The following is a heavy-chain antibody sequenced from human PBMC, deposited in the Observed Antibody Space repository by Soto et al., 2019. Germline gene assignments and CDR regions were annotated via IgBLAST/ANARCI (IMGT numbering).Heavy chain of an antibody. V-gene: IGHV1-2*02. CDR1: GYTFTGYY. D-gene: IGHD1-7*01. CDR2: INPNSGGT. CDR3: ARDSLVGGTAGTSYYYYGMDV. J-gene: IGHJ6*02. Sequence: ASVKVSCKASGYTFTGYYMHWVRQAPGQGLEWMGWINPNSGGTNYAQKFQGRVTMTRDTSISTACMELSRLRSDDTAVYYCARDSLVGGTAGTSYYYYGMDVWGQGTTVTVSS.